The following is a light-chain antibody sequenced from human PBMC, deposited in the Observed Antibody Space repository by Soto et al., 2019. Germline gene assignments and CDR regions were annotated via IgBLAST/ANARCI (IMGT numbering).Light chain of an antibody. CDR2: KVS. CDR3: IQGTYRSWT. V-gene: IGKV2-30*01. J-gene: IGKJ1*01. CDR1: QSLEYSAGSTF. Sequence: DVVMTQSPLSLPVTLGQPASISCRSSQSLEYSAGSTFLIWFQQRPSQSPRRLLSKVSNRDSGVPARVGRGGSCTNFTLNTSRVEAEDVEGYYCIQGTYRSWTFGQGTKVEIK.